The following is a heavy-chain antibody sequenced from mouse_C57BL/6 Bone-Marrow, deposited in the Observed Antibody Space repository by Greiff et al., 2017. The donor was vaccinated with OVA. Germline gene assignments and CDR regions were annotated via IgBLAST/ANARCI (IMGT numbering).Heavy chain of an antibody. CDR3: ARDSNYEGFAY. Sequence: QQSCKASGYTFTSYWMQWVKQRPGQGLEWIGEIDPSDSYTNYNQKFKGKATLTVDTSSSTAYMQLSSLTSEDSAVYYCARDSNYEGFAYWGQGTLVTVSA. CDR1: GYTFTSYW. CDR2: IDPSDSYT. V-gene: IGHV1-50*01. J-gene: IGHJ3*01. D-gene: IGHD2-5*01.